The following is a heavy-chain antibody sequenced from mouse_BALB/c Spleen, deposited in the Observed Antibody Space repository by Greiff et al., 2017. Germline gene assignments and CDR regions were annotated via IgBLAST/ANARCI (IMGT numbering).Heavy chain of an antibody. D-gene: IGHD1-1*01. CDR2: ISSGGGST. V-gene: IGHV5-12-1*01. CDR3: ARHAHYYGSSHWYFDV. CDR1: GFAFSSYD. Sequence: EVMLVESGGGLVKPGGSLKLSCAASGFAFSSYDMSWVRQTPEKRLEWVAYISSGGGSTYYPDTVKGRFTISRDNAKNTLYLQMSSLKSEDTAMYYCARHAHYYGSSHWYFDVWGAGTTVTVSS. J-gene: IGHJ1*01.